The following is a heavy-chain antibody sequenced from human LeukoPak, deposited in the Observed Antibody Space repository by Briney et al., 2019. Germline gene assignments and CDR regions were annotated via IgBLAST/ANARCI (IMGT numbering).Heavy chain of an antibody. CDR2: INHSGST. J-gene: IGHJ4*02. D-gene: IGHD3-3*01. V-gene: IGHV4-34*01. CDR1: GGSFSGYY. Sequence: PSETPSLTCAVYGGSFSGYYWSWIRQPPGKGLEWIGEINHSGSTNYNPSLKSRVTISVDTSKNQFSLKLSSVTAADTAVYYCARHSTFFGVVIIKGRVRGPFDYWGQGTLVTVSS. CDR3: ARHSTFFGVVIIKGRVRGPFDY.